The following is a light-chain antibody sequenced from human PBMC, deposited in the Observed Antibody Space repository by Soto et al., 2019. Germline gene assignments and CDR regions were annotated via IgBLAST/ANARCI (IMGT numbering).Light chain of an antibody. CDR2: DAS. CDR3: QQYDTYPLT. Sequence: DVQMTQSPSSLSASVGDRVTITCRDSQSINNWLAWYQQKPGKAPKFLIYDASTLETGVPSRFSGSASGTEFTLTISGLQPEDVASYYCQQYDTYPLTFGGGTKVDIK. J-gene: IGKJ4*01. V-gene: IGKV1-5*01. CDR1: QSINNW.